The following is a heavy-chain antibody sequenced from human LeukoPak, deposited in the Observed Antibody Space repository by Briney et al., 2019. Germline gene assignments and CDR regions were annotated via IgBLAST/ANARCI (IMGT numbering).Heavy chain of an antibody. CDR3: ARDLGALGAFDI. Sequence: SETLSLTCSVPGGSIRSYYWSWIRQPPGKGLEWIGYIYYSGSTNYNPSLKSRVTISVDTSKNQFSLKLSSVTAPDTAVYYCARDLGALGAFDIWGQGTMVTVSS. V-gene: IGHV4-59*01. CDR2: IYYSGST. CDR1: GGSIRSYY. J-gene: IGHJ3*02. D-gene: IGHD1-26*01.